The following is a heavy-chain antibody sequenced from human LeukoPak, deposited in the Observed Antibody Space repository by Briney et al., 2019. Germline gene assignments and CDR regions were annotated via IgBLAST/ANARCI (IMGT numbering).Heavy chain of an antibody. CDR1: GGSFSGYY. CDR3: ARGGVDYYGSGRYYKRKYYFDY. J-gene: IGHJ4*02. V-gene: IGHV4-34*01. D-gene: IGHD3-10*01. CDR2: INHSGST. Sequence: SETLSLTCAVYGGSFSGYYWSWIRQPPGKGLEWIGEINHSGSTNYNPSLKSRVTISVDTSKNQFSLKLSSVTAADTAVYYCARGGVDYYGSGRYYKRKYYFDYWGQGTLVTVSS.